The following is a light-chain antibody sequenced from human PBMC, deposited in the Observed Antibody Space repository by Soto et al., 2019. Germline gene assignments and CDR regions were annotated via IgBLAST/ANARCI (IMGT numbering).Light chain of an antibody. V-gene: IGKV3D-20*02. CDR2: GAS. CDR3: QQRTDWVT. CDR1: QSVTSNY. Sequence: EIVLTQSPGTLSLSPGERATLSCRASQSVTSNYLAWYQQKPGQAPRLLIFGASSRATGSPDKFSGSGSGTDFTLTISSLEPEDFAVYYCQQRTDWVTFGGGTKVEIK. J-gene: IGKJ4*01.